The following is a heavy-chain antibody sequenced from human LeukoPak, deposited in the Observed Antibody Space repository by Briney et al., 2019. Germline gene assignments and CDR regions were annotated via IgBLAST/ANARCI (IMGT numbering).Heavy chain of an antibody. V-gene: IGHV4-59*01. D-gene: IGHD3-22*01. CDR1: GGSISGYY. J-gene: IGHJ4*02. CDR2: IHYTRST. CDR3: ARADYYDSSGYSIGYFDY. Sequence: SETLSLTCTVSGGSISGYYWSWIRQPPGKGLEWIGYIHYTRSTNYNPSLRSRVAISVDASKNQFSLNLSSVTAADTAVYYCARADYYDSSGYSIGYFDYWGQGTLVTVSS.